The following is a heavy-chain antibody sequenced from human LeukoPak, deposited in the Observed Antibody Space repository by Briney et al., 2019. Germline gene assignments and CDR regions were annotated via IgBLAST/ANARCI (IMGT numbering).Heavy chain of an antibody. Sequence: GASVNVSCKASGYTFTSYGISWVRQAPGQGLEWMGWISAYNGNTNYAQKLQGRVTMTTDTSTSTAYMELRSLRSDDTAVYYCARVPRQYYDFWSGYYTLGGNFDYWGQGTLVTVSS. CDR3: ARVPRQYYDFWSGYYTLGGNFDY. D-gene: IGHD3-3*01. V-gene: IGHV1-18*01. CDR1: GYTFTSYG. J-gene: IGHJ4*02. CDR2: ISAYNGNT.